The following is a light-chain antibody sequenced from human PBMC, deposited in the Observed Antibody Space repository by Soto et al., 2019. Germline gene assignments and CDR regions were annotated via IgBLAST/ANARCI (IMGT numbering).Light chain of an antibody. Sequence: QPVLTQSPSASASLGASVKLTCTLSSGHSSYAIAWHQQQSEKGPRYLMKLNSDGSHSRGDGIPDRFSGSSSGAERYLTISSLQSEDEADYYCQTWGTGIHVFGTGTKLTVL. J-gene: IGLJ1*01. CDR1: SGHSSYA. CDR3: QTWGTGIHV. CDR2: LNSDGSH. V-gene: IGLV4-69*01.